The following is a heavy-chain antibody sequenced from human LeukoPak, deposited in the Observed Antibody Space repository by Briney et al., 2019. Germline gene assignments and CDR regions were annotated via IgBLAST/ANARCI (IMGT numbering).Heavy chain of an antibody. Sequence: SETLSLTCTVSGGSVSSDSYYWSWIRQPPGKGLEWIGYIHYSGSTNYNPSLKSRVTISVDTSKNQFSLKLNSVTAADTAVYYCARGGYCSSTSCYEGYRYYYGMDVWGQGTTVTVSS. CDR3: ARGGYCSSTSCYEGYRYYYGMDV. V-gene: IGHV4-61*01. CDR1: GGSVSSDSYY. D-gene: IGHD2-2*01. CDR2: IHYSGST. J-gene: IGHJ6*02.